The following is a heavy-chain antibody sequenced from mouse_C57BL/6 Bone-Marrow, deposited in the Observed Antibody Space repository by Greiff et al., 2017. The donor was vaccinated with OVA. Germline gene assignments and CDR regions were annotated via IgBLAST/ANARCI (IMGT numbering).Heavy chain of an antibody. CDR3: TRRGYGRENYYAMDY. V-gene: IGHV5-9-1*02. D-gene: IGHD1-1*01. J-gene: IGHJ4*01. CDR1: GFTFSSYA. CDR2: ISSGGDYI. Sequence: EVKVVESGEGLVKPGGSLKLSCAASGFTFSSYAMSWVRQTPEKRLEWVAYISSGGDYIYYADTVKGRFTISRDNARNTLYLQMSSLKSEDTAMYYCTRRGYGRENYYAMDYWGQGTSVTVSS.